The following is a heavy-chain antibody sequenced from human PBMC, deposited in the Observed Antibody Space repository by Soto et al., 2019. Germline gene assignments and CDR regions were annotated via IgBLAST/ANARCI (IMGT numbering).Heavy chain of an antibody. Sequence: PSETLSLTCTVSGGSVSSSGYYWSWIRQPPGKGLEWIGEINHSGSTNYNPSLKSRVTISVDTSKNQFSLKLSSVTAADTAVYYCARGTGVSPRNWFDPWGQGTLVTVSS. CDR2: INHSGST. CDR3: ARGTGVSPRNWFDP. CDR1: GGSVSSSGYY. V-gene: IGHV4-39*07. D-gene: IGHD6-13*01. J-gene: IGHJ5*02.